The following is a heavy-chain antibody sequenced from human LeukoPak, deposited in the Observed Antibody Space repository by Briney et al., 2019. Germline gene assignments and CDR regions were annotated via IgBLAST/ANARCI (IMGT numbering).Heavy chain of an antibody. Sequence: PGGSLRLSCAASGFTFTNYAMNWVRQAPGKGLEWVSAISGSGGTSDNADSTKGRFTISRDDSKNTLSLQMNSLRAEDTAVYYCVTHHLNYYDISGFWNWGQGTLVTVSS. V-gene: IGHV3-23*01. CDR1: GFTFTNYA. CDR2: ISGSGGTS. D-gene: IGHD3-22*01. CDR3: VTHHLNYYDISGFWN. J-gene: IGHJ4*02.